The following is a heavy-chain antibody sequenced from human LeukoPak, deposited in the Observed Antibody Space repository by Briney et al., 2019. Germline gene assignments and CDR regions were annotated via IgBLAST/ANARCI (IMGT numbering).Heavy chain of an antibody. CDR3: ARDPRDMTTVTTGDY. CDR1: GFTFSSYS. D-gene: IGHD4-17*01. Sequence: GGSLRLSCAASGFTFSSYSMNWVRQAPGKGLEWVSVIYSGGSTYYADSVKGRFTISRDNSKNTLYLQMNSLRAEDTAVYYCARDPRDMTTVTTGDYWGQGTLVTVSS. V-gene: IGHV3-53*01. CDR2: IYSGGST. J-gene: IGHJ4*02.